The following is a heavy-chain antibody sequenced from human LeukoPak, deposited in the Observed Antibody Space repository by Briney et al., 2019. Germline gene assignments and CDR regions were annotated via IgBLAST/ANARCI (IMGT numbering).Heavy chain of an antibody. J-gene: IGHJ5*02. CDR1: GYTFTGYY. Sequence: ASVKVSCKASGYTFTGYYMHWVRQAPGRGLEWMGWINPNSGGTNYAQKFQGRVTMTRDTSISTAYMELSRLRSDDTAVYYCARAGYSSGWYDPWGQGTLVTVSS. V-gene: IGHV1-2*02. CDR2: INPNSGGT. D-gene: IGHD6-19*01. CDR3: ARAGYSSGWYDP.